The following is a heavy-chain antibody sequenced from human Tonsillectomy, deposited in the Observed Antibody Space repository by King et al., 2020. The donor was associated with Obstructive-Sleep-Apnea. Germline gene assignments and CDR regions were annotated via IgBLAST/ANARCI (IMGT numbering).Heavy chain of an antibody. V-gene: IGHV4-38-2*02. CDR3: ASPLGYCSGGSCYHFDY. J-gene: IGHJ4*02. CDR1: GYSISSGYY. D-gene: IGHD2-15*01. CDR2: IYHSGST. Sequence: VQLQESGPGLVKPSETLFLTCTVSGYSISSGYYWGWIRQPPGKGLEWIVSIYHSGSTYYNPSLKSRVTIAVDTSKNQFSLKLSSVTAADTAVYYCASPLGYCSGGSCYHFDYWGQGTLVTVSS.